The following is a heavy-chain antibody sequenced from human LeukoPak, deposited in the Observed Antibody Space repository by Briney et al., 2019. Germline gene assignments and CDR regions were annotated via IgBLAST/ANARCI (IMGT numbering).Heavy chain of an antibody. CDR1: GYTFTSYG. V-gene: IGHV1-2*02. Sequence: ASVKVSCKASGYTFTSYGISWVRQAPGQGLEWMGWINPNSGGTNYAQKFQGRVTMTRDTSISTAYMELSRLRSDDTAVYYCARLGLGGSGSYYNVYYYGMDVWGQGTTVTVSS. D-gene: IGHD3-10*01. J-gene: IGHJ6*02. CDR3: ARLGLGGSGSYYNVYYYGMDV. CDR2: INPNSGGT.